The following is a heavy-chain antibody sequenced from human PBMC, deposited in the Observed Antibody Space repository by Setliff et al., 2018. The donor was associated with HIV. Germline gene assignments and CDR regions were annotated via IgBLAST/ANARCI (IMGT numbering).Heavy chain of an antibody. V-gene: IGHV1-8*01. Sequence: ASVKVSCKASGHTFTNVDIHWLRRATGQGLEWMGWMNPNTGVSGYALKFQARVTMTRDTSISTAYMELSSLRSEDTAVYYCARSKRGVDSGVPRYNSLDSWGQGTLVTVSS. D-gene: IGHD5-18*01. CDR1: GHTFTNVD. CDR2: MNPNTGVS. CDR3: ARSKRGVDSGVPRYNSLDS. J-gene: IGHJ5*01.